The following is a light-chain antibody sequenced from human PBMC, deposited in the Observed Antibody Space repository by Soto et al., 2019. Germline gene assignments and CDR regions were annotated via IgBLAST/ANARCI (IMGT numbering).Light chain of an antibody. J-gene: IGKJ5*01. CDR1: RDVSRSF. CDR3: QQYGNATIT. CDR2: GAS. V-gene: IGKV3-20*01. Sequence: ENVLTLSPGTLSLSPGESATLSCRAGRDVSRSFLAWYQQKVGQAPRLLIYGASSRATGIPDRFSGSGSGTDFTLTISRLEPEDFAVYYCQQYGNATITFGQGTRLEIK.